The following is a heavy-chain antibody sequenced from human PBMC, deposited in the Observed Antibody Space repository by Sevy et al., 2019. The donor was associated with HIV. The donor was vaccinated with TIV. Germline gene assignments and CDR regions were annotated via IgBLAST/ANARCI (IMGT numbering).Heavy chain of an antibody. J-gene: IGHJ3*02. CDR1: GFTFSSYS. D-gene: IGHD2-2*01. CDR3: ARDGGVYCSSTSCYPLDAFDI. V-gene: IGHV3-48*01. Sequence: GGSLRLSCAASGFTFSSYSMNWVRQAPGKGPEWVSYISSSSSTIYYADSVKGRFTISRDNAKNSLYLQMNSLRAEDTAVYYCARDGGVYCSSTSCYPLDAFDIWGQGTMVTVSS. CDR2: ISSSSSTI.